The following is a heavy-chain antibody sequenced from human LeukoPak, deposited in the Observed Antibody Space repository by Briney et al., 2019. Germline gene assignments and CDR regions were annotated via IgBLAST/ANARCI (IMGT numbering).Heavy chain of an antibody. CDR2: IAHSGNGM. J-gene: IGHJ6*02. CDR3: QKGAYEMGV. V-gene: IGHV3-11*01. D-gene: IGHD2-21*01. CDR1: GFTFSDYY. Sequence: GGPLRLSCAASGFTFSDYYMTWIWQAPGKGMEWVSHIAHSGNGMWYADAVKGRFPISRDNAKNLLFLQMDSLRAEDTAVYFWQKGAYEMGVWGQGTTVIVSS.